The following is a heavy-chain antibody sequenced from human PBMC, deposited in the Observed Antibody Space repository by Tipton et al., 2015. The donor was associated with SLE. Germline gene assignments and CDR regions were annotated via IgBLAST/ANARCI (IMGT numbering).Heavy chain of an antibody. D-gene: IGHD2-15*01. Sequence: LRLSCTVSGGSISSYYWSWIRQPPGKGLEWIGYIYYSGSTNYNPSLKSRVTISVDTSKNQSSLKLSSVTAADTAVYYCAKSVVVVSPRDYYYYMDVWGKGTTVTVSS. CDR2: IYYSGST. V-gene: IGHV4-59*01. CDR3: AKSVVVVSPRDYYYYMDV. J-gene: IGHJ6*03. CDR1: GGSISSYY.